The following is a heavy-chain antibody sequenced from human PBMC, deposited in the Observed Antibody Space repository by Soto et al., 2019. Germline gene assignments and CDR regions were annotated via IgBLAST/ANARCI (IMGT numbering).Heavy chain of an antibody. D-gene: IGHD6-19*01. CDR2: ISSSSSTI. Sequence: GGSLRLSCAASGFTFSSYSMNWVRQAPGKGLEWVSYISSSSSTIYYADSVKGRFTISRDNAKNSLYLQMNSLRAEDTAVYYCARGLRQWLTPYNWFDPWGQGTLVTVSS. CDR1: GFTFSSYS. CDR3: ARGLRQWLTPYNWFDP. V-gene: IGHV3-48*01. J-gene: IGHJ5*02.